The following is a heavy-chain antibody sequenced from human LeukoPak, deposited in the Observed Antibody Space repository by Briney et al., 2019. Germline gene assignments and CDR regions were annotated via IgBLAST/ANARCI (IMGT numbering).Heavy chain of an antibody. V-gene: IGHV3-11*06. CDR3: ARDHRGDGYLYYYYYMDV. Sequence: GGSLRLSCVVSGFSFSDSYMTWLRQTPGKWLESLAYISPSSHDIYYADSVKGRFTISRDNAKNTLYLQMNSLKAEDTAVYYCARDHRGDGYLYYYYYMDVWGKGTTVTISS. J-gene: IGHJ6*03. CDR1: GFSFSDSY. CDR2: ISPSSHDI. D-gene: IGHD5-24*01.